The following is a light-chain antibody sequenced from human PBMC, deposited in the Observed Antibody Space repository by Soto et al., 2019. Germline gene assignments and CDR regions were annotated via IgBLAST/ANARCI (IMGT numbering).Light chain of an antibody. V-gene: IGKV3-15*01. CDR1: QGLGTN. Sequence: EVGTTQSPATLSVSPGEGATLSCWASQGLGTNLAWYQQKPGQAPRLLIYAASTRATGVPGRFSGSGYGTEFNLTISSLQSEDFAVYYCQQYNRWPFTFGPGTKVDIK. J-gene: IGKJ3*01. CDR3: QQYNRWPFT. CDR2: AAS.